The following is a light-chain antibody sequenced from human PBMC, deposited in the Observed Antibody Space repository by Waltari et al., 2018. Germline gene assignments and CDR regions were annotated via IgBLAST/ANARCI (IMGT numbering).Light chain of an antibody. J-gene: IGKJ1*01. Sequence: EIMLTQSPATLSLSPVQRATLSCRTSQSVSSYLAWYQQKPGQAPRLLIYDASNRATGIPARFSGSGSGTDFTLTISSLEPEDFAVYYCQQRSNWPLTCGQGTKVEIK. CDR2: DAS. CDR1: QSVSSY. CDR3: QQRSNWPLT. V-gene: IGKV3-11*01.